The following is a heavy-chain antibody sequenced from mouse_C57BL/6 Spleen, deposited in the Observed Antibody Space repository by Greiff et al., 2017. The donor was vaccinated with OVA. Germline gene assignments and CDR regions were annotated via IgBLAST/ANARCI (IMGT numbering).Heavy chain of an antibody. CDR3: ARYPYGSSPYYAMDY. CDR2: IDPSDSYT. D-gene: IGHD1-1*01. CDR1: GYTFTSYW. J-gene: IGHJ4*01. V-gene: IGHV1-59*01. Sequence: QVQLQQPGAELVRPGTSVKLSCKASGYTFTSYWMHWVKQRPGQGLEWIGVIDPSDSYTNYNQKFKGKATLTVDTSSSTAYMQLSSLTSEDSAVYDFARYPYGSSPYYAMDYWGKGTSVTVYS.